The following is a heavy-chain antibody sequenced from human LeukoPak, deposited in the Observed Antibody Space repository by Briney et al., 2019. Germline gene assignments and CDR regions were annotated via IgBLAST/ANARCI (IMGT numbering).Heavy chain of an antibody. V-gene: IGHV3-15*01. CDR1: GFTFSNAW. CDR2: IKSKTDGGTT. CDR3: TTEVWIVVVTGIDIRMTDY. D-gene: IGHD3-22*01. J-gene: IGHJ4*02. Sequence: GGSLRLSCAASGFTFSNAWMSWVRQAPGKGLEWVGRIKSKTDGGTTDYAAPVKGRFTISRNDSKNTLYLQMNSLKTEDTAVYYCTTEVWIVVVTGIDIRMTDYWGQGTLVTVSS.